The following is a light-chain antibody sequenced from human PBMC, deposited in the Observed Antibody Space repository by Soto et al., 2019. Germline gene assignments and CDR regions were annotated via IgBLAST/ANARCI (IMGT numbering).Light chain of an antibody. V-gene: IGKV3-11*01. Sequence: EVVLAQSPDTLSLSPGERATLSCRASQTFRGLLAWYQQKPGQAPRLLIYDAYNRAADIPPRFSGSGSGTDFTLTISRLEPADSAVYYCQQRHMWPITFGQGTRLEIK. CDR1: QTFRGL. CDR2: DAY. CDR3: QQRHMWPIT. J-gene: IGKJ5*01.